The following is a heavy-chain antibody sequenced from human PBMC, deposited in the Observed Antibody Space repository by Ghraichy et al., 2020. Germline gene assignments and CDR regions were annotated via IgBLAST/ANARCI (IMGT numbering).Heavy chain of an antibody. J-gene: IGHJ4*02. CDR3: ARDVDASSSLDY. CDR2: IHPNSGAT. V-gene: IGHV1-2*02. CDR1: GFTFIAYY. D-gene: IGHD2-2*01. Sequence: ASVKVSGKASGFTFIAYYMHWVRQAPGQGLEWMGWIHPNSGATLYTRRLQGRVTLTRDTSISTVYMELSSLSSDDTAVYFCARDVDASSSLDYWGQGTLVTVSS.